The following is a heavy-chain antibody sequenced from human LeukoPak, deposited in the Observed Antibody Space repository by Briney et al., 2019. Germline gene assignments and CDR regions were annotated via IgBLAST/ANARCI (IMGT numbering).Heavy chain of an antibody. CDR3: AKGYGSGTDDAFDI. V-gene: IGHV3-23*01. J-gene: IGHJ3*02. Sequence: GGSLRLSCAASGFTFSNYAMSWVRQAPGKGLEWVSAITGGGSGIYYADSMKSRFTISRDNSKNSLYLQMNSLRAEDTALYYCAKGYGSGTDDAFDIWGQGTMVTVSS. CDR2: ITGGGSGI. CDR1: GFTFSNYA. D-gene: IGHD3-10*01.